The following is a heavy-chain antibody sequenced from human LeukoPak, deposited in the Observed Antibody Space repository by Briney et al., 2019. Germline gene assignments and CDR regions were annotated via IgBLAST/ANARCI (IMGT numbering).Heavy chain of an antibody. V-gene: IGHV4-4*07. Sequence: SETLSLTCTVSGGSISSYYGSWIRQPAGKGLKWIGRIYTSGNTEYNPSLKSRATMSVDTSKNQFSLKLSSVTAADTAVYYCARLTAAAGYFDSWGPGTLVTVSS. J-gene: IGHJ4*02. CDR2: IYTSGNT. CDR1: GGSISSYY. CDR3: ARLTAAAGYFDS. D-gene: IGHD6-13*01.